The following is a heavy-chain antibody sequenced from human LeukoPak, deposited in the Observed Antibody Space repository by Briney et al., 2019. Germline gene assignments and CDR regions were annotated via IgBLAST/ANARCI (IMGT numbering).Heavy chain of an antibody. CDR3: ATGTRVVNPDY. CDR1: GYSFINYW. J-gene: IGHJ4*02. Sequence: PGESLKISCKGSGYSFINYWIGWGRQVPGKGLEGMGIIYPSDPDTRYSPSFQGQVTISADKSISTAYLQWSSLKASDTAMYYCATGTRVVNPDYWGQGTLVTVSS. D-gene: IGHD3-3*01. CDR2: IYPSDPDT. V-gene: IGHV5-51*01.